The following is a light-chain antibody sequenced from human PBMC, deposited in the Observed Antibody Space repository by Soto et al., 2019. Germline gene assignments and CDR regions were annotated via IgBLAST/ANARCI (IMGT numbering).Light chain of an antibody. J-gene: IGKJ1*01. CDR1: QVIISY. CDR3: QEFTTSPPTWT. V-gene: IGKV1-9*01. Sequence: DIQLTQSPSFLSASVGDSVTITCRASQVIISYLAWYQQIPGRAPKLLIFAASRLQSGVPSRFSGSGSGTKFTLTISSLQPEDFATYYCQEFTTSPPTWTFGQGTKVEIK. CDR2: AAS.